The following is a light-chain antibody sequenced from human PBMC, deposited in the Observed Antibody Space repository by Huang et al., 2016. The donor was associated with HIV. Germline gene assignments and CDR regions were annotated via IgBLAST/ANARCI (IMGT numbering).Light chain of an antibody. CDR3: QQYNKWPMYT. V-gene: IGKV3-15*01. CDR1: QRVSSN. CDR2: GAS. Sequence: EIVMTQSPATLSVSPGERATLSCRASQRVSSNVAWYQQKPVQAPRLLIYGASTRATGIPARFSGSGSGTEFTLTISSLQSEDFAVYYCQQYNKWPMYTFGQGTKLEIK. J-gene: IGKJ2*01.